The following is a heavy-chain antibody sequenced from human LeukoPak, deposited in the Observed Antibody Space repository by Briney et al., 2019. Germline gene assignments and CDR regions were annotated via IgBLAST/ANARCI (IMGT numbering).Heavy chain of an antibody. CDR2: INPNSGGT. CDR3: ARERTLTSCYDY. CDR1: GYXXTXXX. Sequence: ASVKVSCKASGYXXTXXXXXXVXXXPXQXXXXMXWINPNSGGTNYAQKFQGRVTMTRDTSISTAYMELSRLRSDDTAVYYCARERTLTSCYDYWGQGTLVTVSS. J-gene: IGHJ4*02. D-gene: IGHD2-15*01. V-gene: IGHV1-2*02.